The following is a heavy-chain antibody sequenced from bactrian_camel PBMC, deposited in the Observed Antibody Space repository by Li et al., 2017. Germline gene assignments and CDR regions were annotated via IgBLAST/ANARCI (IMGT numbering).Heavy chain of an antibody. CDR1: GSTIENYC. Sequence: HVQLVESGGGSVQAGASLRLSCAASGSTIENYCMGWFCAPPGKRREGVAAIERDGRTNYAESAKGRFTISKDNAENILYLQMNNLKPEDTAMYYCAADPPRGQACTVSLTFGYWGQGTQVTVS. D-gene: IGHD6*01. CDR2: IERDGRT. J-gene: IGHJ6*01. V-gene: IGHV3S53*01. CDR3: AADPPRGQACTVSLTFGY.